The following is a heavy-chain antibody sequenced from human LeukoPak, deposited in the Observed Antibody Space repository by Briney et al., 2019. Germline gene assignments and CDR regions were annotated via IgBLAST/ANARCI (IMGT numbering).Heavy chain of an antibody. Sequence: GGSLRLSCATSGFTFNNYNMNWVRQAPGGALEWVSSITSSGAYIFYADSVKGRFTLSRDNAKNSLYLQMNSLGPEDTAVYYCARDPYSGNYGNYYYYYMDVWGKGTTVTISS. V-gene: IGHV3-21*01. D-gene: IGHD1-26*01. J-gene: IGHJ6*03. CDR1: GFTFNNYN. CDR3: ARDPYSGNYGNYYYYYMDV. CDR2: ITSSGAYI.